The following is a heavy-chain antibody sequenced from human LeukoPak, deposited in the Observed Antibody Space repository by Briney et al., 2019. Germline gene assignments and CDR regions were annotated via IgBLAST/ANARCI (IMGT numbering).Heavy chain of an antibody. CDR2: ISAYNGNT. CDR1: GYTFTSYG. Sequence: GASVKVSCKASGYTFTSYGISWVRQAPGQGLEWMGWISAYNGNTNYAQKLQGRVTMTKATSTSTAYMELRSLRSDDTAVYYCARDTHDSSGYYGGVAFDIWGQGTMVTVSS. CDR3: ARDTHDSSGYYGGVAFDI. J-gene: IGHJ3*02. D-gene: IGHD3-22*01. V-gene: IGHV1-18*01.